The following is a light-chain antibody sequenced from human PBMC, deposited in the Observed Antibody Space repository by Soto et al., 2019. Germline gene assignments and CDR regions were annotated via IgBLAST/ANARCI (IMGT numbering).Light chain of an antibody. CDR1: SSDVGGYNS. V-gene: IGLV2-8*01. CDR2: EVT. CDR3: SSYAGSNNIL. Sequence: QSALTQPPSASGSPGQSVAISCTGTSSDVGGYNSGSWYQQHPGKAPKVIIYEVTKRPSGVPDRFSGSKSGNTASLTVSGLQAEDDADYYCSSYAGSNNILFGGGTKVTV. J-gene: IGLJ3*02.